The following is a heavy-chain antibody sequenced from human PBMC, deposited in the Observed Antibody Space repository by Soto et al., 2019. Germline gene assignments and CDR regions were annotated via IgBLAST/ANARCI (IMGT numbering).Heavy chain of an antibody. Sequence: EVQLLESGGGLVQPGGSVRLSCAASGLTFGNYAMSWVRQAPGKGLEWVSAISGDSGRTYYADSVKGRFTTSRDNSRNSLYLPMNTLRAEDTAVYYCAVTPNCGRDCSAASYWYYDMWGRGTLVTVSS. CDR3: AVTPNCGRDCSAASYWYYDM. D-gene: IGHD2-21*02. J-gene: IGHJ2*01. V-gene: IGHV3-23*01. CDR1: GLTFGNYA. CDR2: ISGDSGRT.